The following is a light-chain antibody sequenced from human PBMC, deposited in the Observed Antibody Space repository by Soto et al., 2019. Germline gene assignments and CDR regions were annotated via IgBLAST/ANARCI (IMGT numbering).Light chain of an antibody. Sequence: EIVLTQSPATLSLSPGERATLSCRASQSISHFLAWYRQKPGQAPRLLIYDASNRATGIPNRFSGSGSGTDFTLTISSLEPEDFAVYYCQQRSDWRNTFGQGTRLEIK. CDR2: DAS. J-gene: IGKJ5*01. CDR3: QQRSDWRNT. V-gene: IGKV3-11*01. CDR1: QSISHF.